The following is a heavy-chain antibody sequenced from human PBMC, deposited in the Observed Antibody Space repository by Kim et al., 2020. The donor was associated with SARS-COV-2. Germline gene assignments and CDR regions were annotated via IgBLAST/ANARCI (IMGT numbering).Heavy chain of an antibody. CDR2: ISYDGSNK. J-gene: IGHJ4*02. Sequence: GGSLRLSCAASGFTFSSYGMHWVRQAPGKGLEWVAVISYDGSNKYYADSVKGRFTISRDNSKNTLYLQMNSLRAEDTAVYYCAKEEDWNSGGGQGTLVTVSS. CDR3: AKEEDWNSG. V-gene: IGHV3-30*18. CDR1: GFTFSSYG. D-gene: IGHD1-7*01.